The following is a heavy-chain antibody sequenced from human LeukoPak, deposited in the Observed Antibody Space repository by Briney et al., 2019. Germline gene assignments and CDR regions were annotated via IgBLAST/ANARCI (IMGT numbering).Heavy chain of an antibody. CDR2: IYSSGST. D-gene: IGHD6-19*01. Sequence: SETLSLTCTVSGGSISSYYWSWIRQPPGKGLEWIGYIYSSGSTNYNPSLKSRLTISVDTSKNQFSLKLSSVTAADTAVYYCARGQAVAGRGADDFQYWGQGTLVTVSS. J-gene: IGHJ1*01. CDR3: ARGQAVAGRGADDFQY. CDR1: GGSISSYY. V-gene: IGHV4-59*01.